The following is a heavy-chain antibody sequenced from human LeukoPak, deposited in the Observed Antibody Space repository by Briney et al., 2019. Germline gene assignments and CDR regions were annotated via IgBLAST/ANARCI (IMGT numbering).Heavy chain of an antibody. J-gene: IGHJ4*02. CDR3: ASRSNFDY. Sequence: GGSLRLSCAASGFTFSSYGMHWVRQAPGKGLEWVSAISGSGDTTFYADSVKGRFTISRDNSKKTLYLQMNSLRAEDTAVYYCASRSNFDYWGQGTLVTVSS. V-gene: IGHV3-23*01. CDR1: GFTFSSYG. CDR2: ISGSGDTT.